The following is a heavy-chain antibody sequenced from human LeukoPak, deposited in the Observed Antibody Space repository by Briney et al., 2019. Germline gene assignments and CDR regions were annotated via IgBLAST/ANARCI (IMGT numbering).Heavy chain of an antibody. CDR3: ARDYGGDHYFDY. Sequence: PGGSLILFCSASGFTFSGYWVHWVRQDPGKGLVWVARINSDGNSPTYADSVKGRFTISRDNAKNTLYLQMNSLRAEDTAVYYCARDYGGDHYFDYWGQGALVTVSS. V-gene: IGHV3-74*01. J-gene: IGHJ4*02. CDR2: INSDGNSP. CDR1: GFTFSGYW. D-gene: IGHD3-16*01.